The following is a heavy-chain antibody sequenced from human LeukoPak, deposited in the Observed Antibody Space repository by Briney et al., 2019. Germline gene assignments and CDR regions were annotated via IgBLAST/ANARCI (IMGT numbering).Heavy chain of an antibody. J-gene: IGHJ5*02. Sequence: SETLSLTCTVSGGSISSSPYYWGWTRQPPGTGLEWIGTIYYRGSTYSNPSLNSRVTISLDTSKNQFSLRLRSVTAADTALYYCARHYLSDGILSTFDPWGQGTLVTVSS. D-gene: IGHD2-2*01. CDR3: ARHYLSDGILSTFDP. CDR2: IYYRGST. V-gene: IGHV4-39*01. CDR1: GGSISSSPYY.